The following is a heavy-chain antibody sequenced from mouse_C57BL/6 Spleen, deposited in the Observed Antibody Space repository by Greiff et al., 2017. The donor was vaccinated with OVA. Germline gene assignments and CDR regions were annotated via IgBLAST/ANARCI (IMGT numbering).Heavy chain of an antibody. CDR3: ARGYYSKGYYFDY. Sequence: EVMLVESGGGLVKPGGSLKLSCAASGFTFSSYAMSWVRQTPEKRLEWVATISDGGSYTYYPDNVKGRFTISRDNAKNNLYLQMSHLKSEDTAMYYCARGYYSKGYYFDYWSQGTTHTVSS. CDR1: GFTFSSYA. V-gene: IGHV5-4*03. CDR2: ISDGGSYT. D-gene: IGHD2-5*01. J-gene: IGHJ2*01.